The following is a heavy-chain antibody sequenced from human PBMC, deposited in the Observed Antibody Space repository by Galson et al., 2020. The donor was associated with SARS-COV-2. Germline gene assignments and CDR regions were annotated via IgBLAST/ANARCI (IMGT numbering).Heavy chain of an antibody. CDR3: ARGGFGELLADYYYGMDV. D-gene: IGHD3-10*01. CDR2: IIPIFGTA. V-gene: IGHV1-69*01. CDR1: GGTFSSYA. J-gene: IGHJ6*02. Sequence: KISCKASGGTFSSYAISWVRQAPGQGLEWMGGIIPIFGTANYAQKFQGRVTITADESTSTAYMELSSLRSEDTAVYYCARGGFGELLADYYYGMDVWGQGTTVTVSS.